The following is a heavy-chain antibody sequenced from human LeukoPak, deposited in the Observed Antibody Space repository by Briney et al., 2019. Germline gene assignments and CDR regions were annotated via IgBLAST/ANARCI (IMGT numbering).Heavy chain of an antibody. CDR1: GGSISSYY. D-gene: IGHD3-22*01. CDR3: ARRSSGYSGSSNYYYMDV. Sequence: PSETLSLTCTVSGGSISSYYWSWIRQPAGKGLEWIGYIYYSGSTNYNPSLKSRVTIPVDTSKNQFSLKVSSVTAADTAVYYCARRSSGYSGSSNYYYMDVWGKGTTVTVSS. CDR2: IYYSGST. V-gene: IGHV4-59*12. J-gene: IGHJ6*03.